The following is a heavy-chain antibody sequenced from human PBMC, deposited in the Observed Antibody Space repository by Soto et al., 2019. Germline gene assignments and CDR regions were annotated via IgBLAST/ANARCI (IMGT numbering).Heavy chain of an antibody. CDR1: GFTFSSCA. CDR3: VKDRRSTRRAMDV. CDR2: ISSNRAAT. Sequence: GGSLRLSCSASGFTFSSCAMHWVRQAAGKGLEYVSGISSNRAATYYAESVKDRFSISRDNSRNTLFLQVNSLTGEDTAVYYCVKDRRSTRRAMDVWGQGTTVTVSS. J-gene: IGHJ6*02. D-gene: IGHD2-2*01. V-gene: IGHV3-64D*06.